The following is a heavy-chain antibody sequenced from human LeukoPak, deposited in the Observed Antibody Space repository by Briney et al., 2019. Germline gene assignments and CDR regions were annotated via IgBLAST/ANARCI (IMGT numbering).Heavy chain of an antibody. V-gene: IGHV4-34*01. J-gene: IGHJ4*02. CDR3: ARVRATISNY. CDR2: INHSGST. Sequence: SETLSLTCAVYGGSFNGYYWSWIRQPPGKGLEWIGEINHSGSTNYNPSLKSRVTISVDTSKNQFSLKLSSVTAADTAVYYCARVRATISNYWGQGTLVTVSS. D-gene: IGHD5-12*01. CDR1: GGSFNGYY.